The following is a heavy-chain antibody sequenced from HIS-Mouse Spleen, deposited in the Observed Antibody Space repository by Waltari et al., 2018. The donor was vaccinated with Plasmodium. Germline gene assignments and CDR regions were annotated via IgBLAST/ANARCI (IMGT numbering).Heavy chain of an antibody. J-gene: IGHJ3*02. Sequence: QVQLQQWGAGLLKPSETLSLTCAVYGGSFSGYYWSWIRQPPGKGLEWIGEIKHSGSINYDPSLKGRVTISVDTSKKQLALKRSSVTAADTAVYYCARGLLGIDAFDIRGQGTMVTVSS. V-gene: IGHV4-34*01. D-gene: IGHD7-27*01. CDR3: ARGLLGIDAFDI. CDR2: IKHSGSI. CDR1: GGSFSGYY.